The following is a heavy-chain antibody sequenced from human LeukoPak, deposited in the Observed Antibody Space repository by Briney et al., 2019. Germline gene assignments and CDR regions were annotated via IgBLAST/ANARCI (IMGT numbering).Heavy chain of an antibody. D-gene: IGHD6-19*01. V-gene: IGHV4-34*01. CDR1: GGSSSGYH. Sequence: PSETLSLTCGVYGGSSSGYHWNWIRQPPGEGLEWIGEINHSGSTNYNPSLKSRVTISVDTSKKQFSLRLSSVTAADTAVYFCARGVRIAVADPHLDYWGQGTLVTVSS. CDR2: INHSGST. J-gene: IGHJ4*02. CDR3: ARGVRIAVADPHLDY.